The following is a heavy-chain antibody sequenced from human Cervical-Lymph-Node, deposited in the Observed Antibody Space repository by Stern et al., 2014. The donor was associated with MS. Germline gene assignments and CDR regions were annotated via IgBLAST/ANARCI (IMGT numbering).Heavy chain of an antibody. CDR1: GFSISSGGYY. J-gene: IGHJ3*02. D-gene: IGHD2/OR15-2a*01. Sequence: QLQLQESGPGLVRPTPTLFLTCTVSGFSISSGGYYWGWIRHHPGKGLERLGYIYSTGGTYYNPSLKSRITISVDTSTNQFSLNLNSVTAADTAVYYCARGSFEYFDAFDIWGQGTMVTVSS. CDR2: IYSTGGT. V-gene: IGHV4-31*03. CDR3: ARGSFEYFDAFDI.